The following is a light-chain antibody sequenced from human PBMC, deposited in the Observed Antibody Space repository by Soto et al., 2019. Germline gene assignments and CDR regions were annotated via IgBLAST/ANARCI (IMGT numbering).Light chain of an antibody. J-gene: IGLJ1*01. Sequence: QSALTQPASVSGSPGQSITISCTGTRSDVGGYSYVSWYQQHPGKAPKVMIYEVTNRPSGVSNRFSGSKSGNTASLTISGLQAEDEADYYCSSYTSSSTPYVFGTGTKLTVL. V-gene: IGLV2-14*01. CDR3: SSYTSSSTPYV. CDR2: EVT. CDR1: RSDVGGYSY.